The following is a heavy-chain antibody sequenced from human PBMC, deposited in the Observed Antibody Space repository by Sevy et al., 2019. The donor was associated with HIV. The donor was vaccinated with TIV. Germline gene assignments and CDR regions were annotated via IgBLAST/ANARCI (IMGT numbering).Heavy chain of an antibody. J-gene: IGHJ6*02. CDR1: GFSFSNYA. V-gene: IGHV3-23*01. CDR2: LIGGGSRT. D-gene: IGHD2-8*02. CDR3: AKRRVQSGLSGGGANYGWDV. Sequence: GGSLRLSCAASGFSFSNYAMSWVRQAPGKGLEWVSTLIGGGSRTYNADSVTGRFTISRDNSRNTLYLQRNSLRAEDTAVYYCAKRRVQSGLSGGGANYGWDVCGQATTVTVSS.